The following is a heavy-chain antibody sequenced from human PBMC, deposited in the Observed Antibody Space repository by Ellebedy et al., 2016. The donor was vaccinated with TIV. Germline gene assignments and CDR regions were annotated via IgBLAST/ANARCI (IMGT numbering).Heavy chain of an antibody. D-gene: IGHD4-23*01. J-gene: IGHJ5*02. Sequence: MPGGSLRLSCTVSGYSITGGYYWGWIRQPPGKGLEWIGSIHHSGNTYYKPSLKSRVTISIDTSENRISLRVGSVTAADTAVYFCARLPHREDPQVETMRFDPWGQGTLVTVSP. CDR1: GYSITGGYY. CDR2: IHHSGNT. V-gene: IGHV4-38-2*02. CDR3: ARLPHREDPQVETMRFDP.